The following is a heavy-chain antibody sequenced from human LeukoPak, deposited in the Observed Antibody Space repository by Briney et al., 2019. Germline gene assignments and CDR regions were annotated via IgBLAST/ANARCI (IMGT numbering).Heavy chain of an antibody. J-gene: IGHJ4*02. CDR3: VRGSGSYYNFDY. V-gene: IGHV3-74*01. CDR2: INSDGSST. CDR1: GFTFSSYW. Sequence: GGSLRLSCAASGFTFSSYWMHWVRQAPGKGLVWVSRINSDGSSTSYADSVKVRFTISRDNAKNTLYLQMNSLRAEDTAVYYCVRGSGSYYNFDYWGQGTLVTVSS. D-gene: IGHD3-10*01.